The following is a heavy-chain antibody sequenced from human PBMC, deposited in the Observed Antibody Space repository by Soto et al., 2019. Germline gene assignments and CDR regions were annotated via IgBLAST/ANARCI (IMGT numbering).Heavy chain of an antibody. V-gene: IGHV3-30-3*01. CDR3: ARPKLAVDGQSPIGNWFDP. J-gene: IGHJ5*02. Sequence: QAQLVESGGGVVQPGRSLRVSCAASGFTFNRYAMHWVRQAPGKGLEWVAVISYDGSDKYYTDSVKGRFTISRDNSKNTLYLQMNSLRADDTAVYHCARPKLAVDGQSPIGNWFDPWGQGTLVTVSS. CDR1: GFTFNRYA. CDR2: ISYDGSDK. D-gene: IGHD6-13*01.